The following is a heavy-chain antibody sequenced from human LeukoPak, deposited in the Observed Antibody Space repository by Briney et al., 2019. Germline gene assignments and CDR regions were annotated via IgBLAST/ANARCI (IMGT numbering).Heavy chain of an antibody. CDR1: GGSISSSNW. J-gene: IGHJ4*02. CDR3: ARVEGVPGYYGSGSYYFDY. Sequence: SETLSLTCAVSGGSISSSNWWSWVRPPPGKGLEWIGEIYHSGSTNYNPSLKSRVTISVDKSKNQFSLKLSSVTAADTAVYYCARVEGVPGYYGSGSYYFDYWGQGTLVTVSS. V-gene: IGHV4-4*02. D-gene: IGHD3-10*01. CDR2: IYHSGST.